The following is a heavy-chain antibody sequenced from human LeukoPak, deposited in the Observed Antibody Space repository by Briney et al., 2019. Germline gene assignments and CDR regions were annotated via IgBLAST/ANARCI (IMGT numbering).Heavy chain of an antibody. D-gene: IGHD6-19*01. CDR3: AKDLSRAVAADWFDP. CDR2: ISCNGGST. Sequence: GGSLRLSCAASGFTFNDYTMHWVRQAPGKGLEWVSLISCNGGSTYYADSVKGRFTISRDNSKNSLYLQMTNLRAADTAVYYCAKDLSRAVAADWFDPWDQGSLVTVSS. V-gene: IGHV3-43*01. CDR1: GFTFNDYT. J-gene: IGHJ5*02.